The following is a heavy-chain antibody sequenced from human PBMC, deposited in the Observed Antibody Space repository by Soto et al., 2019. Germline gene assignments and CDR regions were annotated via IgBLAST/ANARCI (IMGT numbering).Heavy chain of an antibody. J-gene: IGHJ4*02. V-gene: IGHV4-30-4*01. CDR2: IYNSGGS. CDR3: VGTGTTDDY. D-gene: IGHD4-17*01. CDR1: GASVRSGDYS. Sequence: QVQLQESGPGLVKPSQTLSLTCSVSGASVRSGDYSWSSIRQAPGKGLEWIGYIYNSGGSYYNPSLKGRLPISIDPSKNQVSLKLNSVTAADTAIYYCVGTGTTDDYWGRGTLVTVSS.